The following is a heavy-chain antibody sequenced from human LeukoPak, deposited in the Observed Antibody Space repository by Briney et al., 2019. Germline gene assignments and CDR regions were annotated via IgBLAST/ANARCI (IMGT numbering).Heavy chain of an antibody. CDR3: ARDKGIVGATRGAFDI. V-gene: IGHV4-30-2*01. CDR2: IYHSGST. J-gene: IGHJ3*02. D-gene: IGHD1-26*01. CDR1: GGSISSGGYY. Sequence: SETLSLTCTVSGGSISSGGYYWSWIRQPPGKGLEWIGYIYHSGSTYYNPSLKSRVTISVDRSKNQFSLKLSSVTVADTAVYYCARDKGIVGATRGAFDIWGQGTMVTVSS.